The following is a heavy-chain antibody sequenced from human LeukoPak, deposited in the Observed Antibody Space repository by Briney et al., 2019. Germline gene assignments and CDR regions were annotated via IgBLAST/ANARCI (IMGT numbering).Heavy chain of an antibody. D-gene: IGHD4-17*01. CDR2: IIPIFGTA. CDR1: GGTFSSYA. Sequence: GASVKVSCKASGGTFSSYAISWVRQAPGQGLEWMGRIIPIFGTANYAQKFQGRVTITTDESTSTAYMELSSLRSEDTAVYYCARENFPTVHNFDYWGQGTLVTVSS. J-gene: IGHJ4*02. CDR3: ARENFPTVHNFDY. V-gene: IGHV1-69*05.